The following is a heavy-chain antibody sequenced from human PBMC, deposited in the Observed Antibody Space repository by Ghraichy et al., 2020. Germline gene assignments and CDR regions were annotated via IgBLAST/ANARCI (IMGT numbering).Heavy chain of an antibody. D-gene: IGHD3-22*01. CDR1: GGSFSGYY. Sequence: SETLSLTCAVYGGSFSGYYWSWIRQPPGKRLEWIGEINHSGSTNYNPSLKSRVTISVDTSKNQFSLKLSSVTAADTAVYYCARGGLILYYYDSSGYYYPYWGQGTLITVSS. V-gene: IGHV4-34*01. CDR2: INHSGST. J-gene: IGHJ4*02. CDR3: ARGGLILYYYDSSGYYYPY.